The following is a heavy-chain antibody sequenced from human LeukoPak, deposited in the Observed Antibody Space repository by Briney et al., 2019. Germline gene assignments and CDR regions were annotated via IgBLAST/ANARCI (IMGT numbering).Heavy chain of an antibody. CDR1: GYTLTELS. D-gene: IGHD5-24*01. Sequence: GASVKASCKVSGYTLTELSMHWVRQAPGKGLEWMGGFDPEDGETIYAQKFQGRVTMTEDTSTDTAYMELSSLRSEDTAVYYCATFFTDRDGYNAAYFDYWGQGTLVTVSS. CDR2: FDPEDGET. J-gene: IGHJ4*02. CDR3: ATFFTDRDGYNAAYFDY. V-gene: IGHV1-24*01.